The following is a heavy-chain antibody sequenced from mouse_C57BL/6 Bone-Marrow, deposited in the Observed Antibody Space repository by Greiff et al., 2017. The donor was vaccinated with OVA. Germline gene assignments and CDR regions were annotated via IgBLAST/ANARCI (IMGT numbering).Heavy chain of an antibody. CDR1: GYTFTSYW. CDR2: INPSNGGT. V-gene: IGHV1-53*01. J-gene: IGHJ1*03. Sequence: QVQLQQPGTELVKPGASVKLSCKASGYTFTSYWMHWAKQRPGQGLEWIGNINPSNGGTNYNEKFKSKATLTVDKSSSTAYMQLSSLTSEDSAVYYCARSPKMVTTYWYFDVWGTGTTVTVSS. CDR3: ARSPKMVTTYWYFDV. D-gene: IGHD2-3*01.